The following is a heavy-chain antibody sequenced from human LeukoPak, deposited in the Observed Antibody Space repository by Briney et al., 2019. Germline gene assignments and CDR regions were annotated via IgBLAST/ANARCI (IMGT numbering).Heavy chain of an antibody. J-gene: IGHJ4*02. CDR3: ARAHRSLRAAVAGTVVY. CDR2: ISYDGSNK. D-gene: IGHD6-19*01. CDR1: GFTFSSYA. Sequence: GGSLRHSCAASGFTFSSYAMHWVRQAPGKGLEWVAVISYDGSNKYYADSVKGRFTISRDNSKNTLYLQMNSLRAEDTAVYYCARAHRSLRAAVAGTVVYWGQGTLVTVSS. V-gene: IGHV3-30-3*01.